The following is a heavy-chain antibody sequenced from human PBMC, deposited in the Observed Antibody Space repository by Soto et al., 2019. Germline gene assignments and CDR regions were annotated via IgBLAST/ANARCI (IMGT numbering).Heavy chain of an antibody. J-gene: IGHJ4*02. CDR2: IVVDSGNT. CDR3: ATANNTSPFDF. V-gene: IGHV1-58*01. D-gene: IGHD1-26*01. CDR1: GFTFADSA. Sequence: GASVQVSCKAPGFTFADSAVQWVRQARGQRIEWIGRIVVDSGNTKYAQRFTERVTISWDMSTITAFMELRSLRSEDTAVYYCATANNTSPFDFWGLGTLVTVSS.